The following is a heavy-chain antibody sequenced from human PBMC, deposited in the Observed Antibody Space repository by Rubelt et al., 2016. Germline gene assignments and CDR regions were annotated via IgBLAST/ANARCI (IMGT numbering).Heavy chain of an antibody. D-gene: IGHD1-14*01. V-gene: IGHV3-21*04. J-gene: IGHJ6*02. Sequence: VQLVESGGGLVKPGGSLRVSCAASGFTFSSYSMNWVRQAPGKGLEWVSAISQSGSNSYYADSVKGRFTISSANSKKTHYLQMNSLRGEDTAVYYCTRDSSATNYYYGMDVWGQGTAVTVSS. CDR2: ISQSGSNS. CDR1: GFTFSSYS. CDR3: TRDSSATNYYYGMDV.